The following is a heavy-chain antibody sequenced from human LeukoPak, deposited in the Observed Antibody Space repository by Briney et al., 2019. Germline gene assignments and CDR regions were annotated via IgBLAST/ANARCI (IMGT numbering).Heavy chain of an antibody. CDR3: ARREDCSGGSCYEVYWFDP. V-gene: IGHV4-38-2*01. Sequence: SETLSLTCAVSGYSISSGYYWGWIRQPPGKGLEWIGSIYHSGSTYYNPSLKSRVTISVDTSKNQFSLKLSSVTAADTAVYYCARREDCSGGSCYEVYWFDPWGQGTLVTVPS. D-gene: IGHD2-15*01. J-gene: IGHJ5*02. CDR2: IYHSGST. CDR1: GYSISSGYY.